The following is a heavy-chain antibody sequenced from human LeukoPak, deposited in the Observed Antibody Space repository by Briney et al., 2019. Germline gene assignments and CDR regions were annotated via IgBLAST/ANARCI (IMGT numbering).Heavy chain of an antibody. CDR3: ARGSSDDIRMATPFAY. J-gene: IGHJ4*02. CDR2: TIPIFGTA. CDR1: GGTFSSYA. V-gene: IGHV1-69*13. D-gene: IGHD5-24*01. Sequence: SVKVSCKASGGTFSSYAISWVRQAPGQGPEWMGGTIPIFGTANYAQKFQGRVTITADESTSTAYMELRSLRSDDTAIYYCARGSSDDIRMATPFAYWGQGSLVTVSS.